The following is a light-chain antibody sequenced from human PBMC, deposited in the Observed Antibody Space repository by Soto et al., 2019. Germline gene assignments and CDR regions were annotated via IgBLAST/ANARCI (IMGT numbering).Light chain of an antibody. CDR1: SSDVGGYNY. Sequence: QSALTQPASVSGSPGQSITISCTGTSSDVGGYNYFSWYQQHPDKAPKLMIYDVTNRPSGVSNRFSGSKSGNTASLTIAGLQAEDEADYYCSSYTSSSTVVFGGGTKVTVL. J-gene: IGLJ2*01. CDR3: SSYTSSSTVV. V-gene: IGLV2-14*03. CDR2: DVT.